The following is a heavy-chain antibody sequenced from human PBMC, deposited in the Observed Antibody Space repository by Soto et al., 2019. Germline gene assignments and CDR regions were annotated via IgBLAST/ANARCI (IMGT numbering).Heavy chain of an antibody. Sequence: QVQLVESGGGVVQPGRSLRLSCAASGFTFSSYGMHWVRQAPGKGLEWVAVISYDGSNKYYADSVKDRFTISRDNSKNTLYLQMNSLRAEDTAVYYCAKESGSYFAYWGQGTLVTVSS. V-gene: IGHV3-30*18. D-gene: IGHD1-26*01. J-gene: IGHJ4*02. CDR2: ISYDGSNK. CDR1: GFTFSSYG. CDR3: AKESGSYFAY.